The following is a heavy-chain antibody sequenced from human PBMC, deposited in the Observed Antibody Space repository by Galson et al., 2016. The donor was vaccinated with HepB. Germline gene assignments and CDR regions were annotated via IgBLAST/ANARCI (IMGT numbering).Heavy chain of an antibody. V-gene: IGHV1-18*01. CDR1: GYTFTNYG. CDR3: ARDLWDFYGSGSGSLDS. J-gene: IGHJ4*02. Sequence: SVKVSCKAHGYTFTNYGVSWVRQAPGQGLEWLGRISGYSGNADSAQSFQGRVTVTADKATNTAYMELRSLRSDDTAVYYCARDLWDFYGSGSGSLDSWGQGTLVTVSS. CDR2: ISGYSGNA. D-gene: IGHD3-10*01.